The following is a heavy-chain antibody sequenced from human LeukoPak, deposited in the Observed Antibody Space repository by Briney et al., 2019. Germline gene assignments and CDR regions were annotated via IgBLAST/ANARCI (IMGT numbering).Heavy chain of an antibody. CDR2: FDPEDGET. D-gene: IGHD3-16*01. CDR3: ARDFLGFSNWFDP. J-gene: IGHJ5*02. Sequence: ASVKVSCKVSGYTLTELSMHWVRQAPGKGLEWMGGFDPEDGETIYAQKFQGRVTMTEDTSTDTAYMELSRLRSDDTAVYYCARDFLGFSNWFDPWGQGTLVTVSS. CDR1: GYTLTELS. V-gene: IGHV1-24*01.